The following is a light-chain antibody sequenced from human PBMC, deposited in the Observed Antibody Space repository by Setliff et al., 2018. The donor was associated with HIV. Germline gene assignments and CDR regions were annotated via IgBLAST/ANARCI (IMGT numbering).Light chain of an antibody. V-gene: IGLV2-14*01. Sequence: QSALTQPASVSGSPGQSITISCTGTSSDVGGYSYVSWYQQHPGKAPKLIIYEVTNRPSGVSNRFSGSKSGNTASLTISGLQAEDGADYYCSSYTSSNTSYVFGAGTKVTVL. CDR3: SSYTSSNTSYV. CDR1: SSDVGGYSY. J-gene: IGLJ1*01. CDR2: EVT.